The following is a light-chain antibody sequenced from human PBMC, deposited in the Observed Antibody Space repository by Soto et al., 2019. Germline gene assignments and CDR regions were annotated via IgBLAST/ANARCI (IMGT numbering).Light chain of an antibody. CDR3: QQYDTSPIT. CDR2: GAS. CDR1: QFVNSRY. Sequence: EIVLTQSPGTLSLSPGESATLLCRASQFVNSRYLAWYQQIPGQAPRLLIYGASSRATGIPDRFRGSGSGTDFPLAITPLEPEDFVVYFCQQYDTSPITCGQGTRL. V-gene: IGKV3-20*01. J-gene: IGKJ5*01.